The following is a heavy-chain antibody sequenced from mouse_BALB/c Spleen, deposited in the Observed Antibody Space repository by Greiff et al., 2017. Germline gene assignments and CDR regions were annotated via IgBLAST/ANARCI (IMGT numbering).Heavy chain of an antibody. J-gene: IGHJ2*01. CDR2: ISNGGGST. CDR3: ARLGSSYIDY. D-gene: IGHD1-1*01. Sequence: EVHLVESGGGLVQPGGSLKLSCAASGFTFSSYTMSWVRQTPEKRLEWVAYISNGGGSTYYPDTVKGRFTISRDNAKNTLYLQMSSLKSEDTAMYYCARLGSSYIDYWGQGTTLTVSS. CDR1: GFTFSSYT. V-gene: IGHV5-12-2*01.